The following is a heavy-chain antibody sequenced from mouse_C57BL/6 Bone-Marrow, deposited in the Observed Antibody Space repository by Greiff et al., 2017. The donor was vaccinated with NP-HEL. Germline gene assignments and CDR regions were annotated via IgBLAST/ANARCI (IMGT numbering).Heavy chain of an antibody. CDR1: GYTFTSYT. V-gene: IGHV1-4*01. CDR2: INPSSGYT. J-gene: IGHJ1*03. CDR3: ATYYYGSSPGWYFDV. D-gene: IGHD1-1*01. Sequence: QVQLKESGAELARPGASVKMSCKASGYTFTSYTMHWVNQRPGQGLEWIGYINPSSGYTKYNQKFKDKATLTADKSSSTAYMQLSSLTSEDSAVYYCATYYYGSSPGWYFDVWGTGTTVTVSS.